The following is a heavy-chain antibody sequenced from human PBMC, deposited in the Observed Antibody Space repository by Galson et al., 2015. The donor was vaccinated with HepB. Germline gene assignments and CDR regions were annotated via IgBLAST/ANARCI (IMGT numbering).Heavy chain of an antibody. V-gene: IGHV1-18*04. CDR2: ISADNGDT. CDR3: ARDGSYSHGDHDAVHI. Sequence: SVKVSCKASGDTFTKYGITWVRQAPGQGLEWVGWISADNGDTYYAQKVQGRVTMTTDTSTSTAHMELRSLRSDDTAMYYCARDGSYSHGDHDAVHIWGQGTMVIVSS. CDR1: GDTFTKYG. D-gene: IGHD1-26*01. J-gene: IGHJ3*02.